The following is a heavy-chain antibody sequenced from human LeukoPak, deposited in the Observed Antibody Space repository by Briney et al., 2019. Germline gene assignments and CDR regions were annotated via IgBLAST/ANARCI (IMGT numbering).Heavy chain of an antibody. CDR2: IYTSGST. CDR3: ARGGDSSGWYADY. V-gene: IGHV4-61*02. D-gene: IGHD6-19*01. J-gene: IGHJ4*02. Sequence: SETLSLTRTVSGGSISSGSYYWSWIRQPAGKGLEWIGRIYTSGSTNYNPSLKSRVTISVDTSKNQFSLKLSSVTAADTAVYYCARGGDSSGWYADYWGQGTLVTVSS. CDR1: GGSISSGSYY.